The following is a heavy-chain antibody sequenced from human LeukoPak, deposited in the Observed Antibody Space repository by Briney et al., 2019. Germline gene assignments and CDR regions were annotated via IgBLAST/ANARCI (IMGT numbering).Heavy chain of an antibody. Sequence: GGSLRLSCAASGFTFSSYEMNWVRQAPGKGLEWVSGINWIGDSTSYADSVKGRFTISRDNAKKSLYLQMNSLRAEDTAVYYCAELGITMIGGVWGKGTTVTVSS. CDR2: INWIGDST. CDR1: GFTFSSYE. J-gene: IGHJ6*04. D-gene: IGHD3-10*02. CDR3: AELGITMIGGV. V-gene: IGHV3-20*04.